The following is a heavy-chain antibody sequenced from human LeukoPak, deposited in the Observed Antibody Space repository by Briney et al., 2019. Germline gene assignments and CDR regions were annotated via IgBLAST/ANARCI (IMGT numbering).Heavy chain of an antibody. CDR1: GYTFTGYY. CDR2: INPNSGGT. CDR3: ARVSSDSSGYHFDY. V-gene: IGHV1-2*02. Sequence: ASVKVSCKASGYTFTGYYMHWVRQAPGQGLEWMGWINPNSGGTNYAQKFQGRVTMTRYTSISTAYMELSRLRSDDTAVYYCARVSSDSSGYHFDYWGQGTLVTVSS. D-gene: IGHD3-22*01. J-gene: IGHJ4*02.